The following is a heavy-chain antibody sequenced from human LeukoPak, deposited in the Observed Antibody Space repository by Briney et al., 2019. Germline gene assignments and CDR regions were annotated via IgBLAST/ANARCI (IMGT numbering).Heavy chain of an antibody. CDR2: IYPGDSDT. Sequence: GESLKISCKGSGYSFTSYWIGWVRQMPGKGLEWMGIIYPGDSDTRYSPSFQGQVTISADKSISTAYLQWSSQKASDTAMYYCARATNFDWSNRYFDYWGQGTLVTVSS. V-gene: IGHV5-51*01. CDR3: ARATNFDWSNRYFDY. CDR1: GYSFTSYW. D-gene: IGHD3-9*01. J-gene: IGHJ4*02.